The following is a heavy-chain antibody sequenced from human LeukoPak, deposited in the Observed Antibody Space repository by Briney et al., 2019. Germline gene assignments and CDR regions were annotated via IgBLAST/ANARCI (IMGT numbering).Heavy chain of an antibody. J-gene: IGHJ4*02. Sequence: WFRQPPGKGLEWIGSIYYSGSTYYNPSLKSRVTISEDTSKNQFSLKLSSVTAADTAVYYCASRLYYFDYWGRGTLVTVSS. CDR2: IYYSGST. CDR3: ASRLYYFDY. V-gene: IGHV4-39*01.